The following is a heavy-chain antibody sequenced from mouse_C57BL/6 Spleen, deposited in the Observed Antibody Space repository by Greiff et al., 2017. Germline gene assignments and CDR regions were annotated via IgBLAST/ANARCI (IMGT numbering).Heavy chain of an antibody. Sequence: DVKLQESGGGLVKPGGSLKLSCAASGFTFSDYGMHWVRQAPEKGLEWVAYISSGSSTIYYADTVKGRFTISRDNAKNTLFLQMTSLRSEDTSMXYCVRSYGSRGIYFDSWGQGTTL. CDR1: GFTFSDYG. V-gene: IGHV5-17*01. CDR2: ISSGSSTI. J-gene: IGHJ2*01. CDR3: VRSYGSRGIYFDS. D-gene: IGHD1-1*01.